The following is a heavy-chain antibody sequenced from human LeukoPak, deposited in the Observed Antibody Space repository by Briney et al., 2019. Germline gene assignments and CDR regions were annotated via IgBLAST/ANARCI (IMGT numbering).Heavy chain of an antibody. CDR2: MRRDGNEI. J-gene: IGHJ4*02. Sequence: GGSLRLSCSASGFTFSTYWMSWVRQAPGKGLEWVANMRRDGNEIYYLDSVRGRFTISRDNAKNSLYLQMNSLRAEDTAVYYCARGEEELRYFDWSIDYWGQGTLVTVSS. D-gene: IGHD3-9*01. CDR1: GFTFSTYW. V-gene: IGHV3-7*01. CDR3: ARGEEELRYFDWSIDY.